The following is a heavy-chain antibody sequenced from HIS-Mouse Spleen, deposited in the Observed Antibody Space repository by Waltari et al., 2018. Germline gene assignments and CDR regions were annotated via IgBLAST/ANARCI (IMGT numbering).Heavy chain of an antibody. V-gene: IGHV4-39*07. CDR2: IYYSGST. D-gene: IGHD6-13*01. Sequence: QLQLQESGPGLVKPSETLSLTCTVSGGSISSSSYYWGWIRQPPGKGLEWIGSIYYSGSTYYNPSLKSRVTRSVDTSKNQFSLKLSSVTAADTAVYYCAREIPYSSSWYDWYFDLWGLGTLVTVSS. CDR1: GGSISSSSYY. CDR3: AREIPYSSSWYDWYFDL. J-gene: IGHJ2*01.